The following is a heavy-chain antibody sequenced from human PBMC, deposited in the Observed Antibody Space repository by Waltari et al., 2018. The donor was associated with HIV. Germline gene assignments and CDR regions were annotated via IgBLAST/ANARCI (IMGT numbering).Heavy chain of an antibody. D-gene: IGHD4-17*01. CDR1: GTNFAGYW. V-gene: IGHV5-51*01. Sequence: EEKLVQSGAEVKEPGESLKISCKSLGTNFAGYWVGWVRQMPGKGLEWVGVIYPGDSDAVYSPSFQGRVIMSTDSSISTVYLQWSSLRASDTAMYYCARRKGDYRTAFDIWGQGTMVTASS. CDR3: ARRKGDYRTAFDI. CDR2: IYPGDSDA. J-gene: IGHJ3*02.